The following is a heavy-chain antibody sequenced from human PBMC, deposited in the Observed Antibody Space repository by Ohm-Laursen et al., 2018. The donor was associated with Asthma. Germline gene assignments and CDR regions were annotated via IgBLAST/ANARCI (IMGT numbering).Heavy chain of an antibody. Sequence: SLRLSCAASGFTFSNAWMSWVRQAPGKGLEWVGRIKSKSDGGTREYAAPVKGRFTISRDDSKNTLYLQMNSLKTEDTAVYYCTTVDGGYCTGGVCYTFDYWGQGTLVTVSS. CDR3: TTVDGGYCTGGVCYTFDY. J-gene: IGHJ4*02. CDR1: GFTFSNAW. V-gene: IGHV3-15*01. CDR2: IKSKSDGGTR. D-gene: IGHD2-8*02.